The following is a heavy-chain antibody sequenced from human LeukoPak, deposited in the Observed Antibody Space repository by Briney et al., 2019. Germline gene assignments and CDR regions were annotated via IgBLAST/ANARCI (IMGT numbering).Heavy chain of an antibody. D-gene: IGHD2-15*01. CDR1: GFNISDFW. J-gene: IGHJ5*02. V-gene: IGHV3-7*01. Sequence: PGGSLRLSCAASGFNISDFWMTWVRQAPGKGLEWVANIKQDGSEKYYVDSVKGRFTISRDNAKNSLYLQMNSLRAEDTAVYYCAREGVVAATYWFDPWGQGTLVTVPS. CDR2: IKQDGSEK. CDR3: AREGVVAATYWFDP.